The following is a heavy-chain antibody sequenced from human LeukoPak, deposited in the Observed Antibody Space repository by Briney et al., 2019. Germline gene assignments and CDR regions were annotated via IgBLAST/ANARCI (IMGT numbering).Heavy chain of an antibody. CDR1: GFSLSTTGVG. D-gene: IGHD3-22*01. CDR3: AHIIRYHDSSGSLNY. J-gene: IGHJ4*02. Sequence: SGPTLVNPTQTLTLTCTFAGFSLSTTGVGVGWIRQAPGKALEWLALIYWNDDKRYSPSLKSRLTITTDTSKSQVVLTMTNMDPVDTATYYCAHIIRYHDSSGSLNYWGQGTLVTVSS. V-gene: IGHV2-5*01. CDR2: IYWNDDK.